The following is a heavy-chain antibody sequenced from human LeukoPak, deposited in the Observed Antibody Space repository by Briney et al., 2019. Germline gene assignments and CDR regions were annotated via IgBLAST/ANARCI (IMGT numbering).Heavy chain of an antibody. D-gene: IGHD3-22*01. J-gene: IGHJ4*02. CDR3: ARDGGGSGYYYSY. V-gene: IGHV1-2*02. CDR2: INPNSGGT. Sequence: ASVKVSCKASGYTFTGYYMHWVRQAPGQGLEWMGWINPNSGGTNYAQKFQGRVTMTRDTSISTAYMELSRLRSDDTAVYYCARDGGGSGYYYSYWGQGTLVTVSS. CDR1: GYTFTGYY.